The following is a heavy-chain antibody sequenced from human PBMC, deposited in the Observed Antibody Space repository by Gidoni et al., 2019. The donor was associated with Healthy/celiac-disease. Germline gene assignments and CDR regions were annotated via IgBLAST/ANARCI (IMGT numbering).Heavy chain of an antibody. CDR2: ISYDGSNK. J-gene: IGHJ4*02. V-gene: IGHV3-30*14. Sequence: QVQLVESGGGVVQPGRSLRLSCAASGFTFSSYAMHWVRQAPCMGLEWVAVISYDGSNKYYADSVKGLFTISRDNSKNTLYLQMNSLRAEDTAVYYCARDYAFHGVHPLYSGSYTDYWGQGTLVTVYS. D-gene: IGHD1-26*01. CDR3: ARDYAFHGVHPLYSGSYTDY. CDR1: GFTFSSYA.